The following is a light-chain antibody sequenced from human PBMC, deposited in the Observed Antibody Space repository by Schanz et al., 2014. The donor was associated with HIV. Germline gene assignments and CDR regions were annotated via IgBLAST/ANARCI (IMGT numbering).Light chain of an antibody. Sequence: DLQMTQSPSTLSASVGDRVTITCRASQSISSWLAWYQQKPGKAPKLLIYKASSLESGVPSRFGGSGSGTEFTLTISSLQPDDFATYYCQQYNSYPWTFGQGTKVEIK. J-gene: IGKJ1*01. V-gene: IGKV1-5*03. CDR1: QSISSW. CDR3: QQYNSYPWT. CDR2: KAS.